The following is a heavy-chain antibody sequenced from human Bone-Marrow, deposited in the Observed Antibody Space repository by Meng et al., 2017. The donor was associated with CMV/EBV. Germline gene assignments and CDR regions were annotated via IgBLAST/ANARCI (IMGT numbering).Heavy chain of an antibody. V-gene: IGHV1-46*01. J-gene: IGHJ3*02. Sequence: VKVSCKASGYTFTSYYMHWVRQAPGQGLEWMGIINPSGGSTSYAQKFQGRVTMTRDTSTSTVYMELSSLRSEDTAVYYCAANGGASGDAFDIWGQGTMVTVSS. CDR2: INPSGGST. D-gene: IGHD6-25*01. CDR3: AANGGASGDAFDI. CDR1: GYTFTSYY.